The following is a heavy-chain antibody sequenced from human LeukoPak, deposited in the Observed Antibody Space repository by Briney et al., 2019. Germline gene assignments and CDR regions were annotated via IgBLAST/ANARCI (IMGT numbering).Heavy chain of an antibody. J-gene: IGHJ4*02. CDR1: GFTFSSYS. V-gene: IGHV3-21*01. CDR2: ISSSSSYI. CDR3: ARGKVGYSSSWYSSIDY. D-gene: IGHD6-13*01. Sequence: GGSLRLSCAASGFTFSSYSMNWVRQAPGKGLEWVSSISSSSSYIYYADSVKGRFSISRDNAKNSLYVQMNSLRAEDTAVYYCARGKVGYSSSWYSSIDYWGQGTLVTVSS.